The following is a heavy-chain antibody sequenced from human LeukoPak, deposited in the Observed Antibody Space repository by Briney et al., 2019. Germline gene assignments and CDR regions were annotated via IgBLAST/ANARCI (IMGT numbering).Heavy chain of an antibody. D-gene: IGHD3-10*01. V-gene: IGHV3-66*01. CDR1: GFSLSNNY. CDR2: ISDCGGT. CDR3: ARAFQDGSGTHPFSL. Sequence: GGSLSLSCAVSGFSLSNNYMTWVRQAAGKGGEWVSVISDCGGTFYPDSVKGRFTSSRDNFQITLYLQLNSLRVDDTAVYYCARAFQDGSGTHPFSLWGQGTLVTVSS. J-gene: IGHJ4*02.